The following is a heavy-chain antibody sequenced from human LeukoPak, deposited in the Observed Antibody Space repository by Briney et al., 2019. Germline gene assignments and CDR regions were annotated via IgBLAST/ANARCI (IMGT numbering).Heavy chain of an antibody. J-gene: IGHJ5*02. D-gene: IGHD6-6*01. Sequence: GGSLRLSCAASGFTFSSYAMSWVRQAPGKGLEWVSAISGSGGSTYYADSVKGRFTISRDNSKNTLYLQMNSLRAEDTAVYYCAKDLGLAARQGTGFDPWGQGTLVTVSS. V-gene: IGHV3-23*01. CDR2: ISGSGGST. CDR1: GFTFSSYA. CDR3: AKDLGLAARQGTGFDP.